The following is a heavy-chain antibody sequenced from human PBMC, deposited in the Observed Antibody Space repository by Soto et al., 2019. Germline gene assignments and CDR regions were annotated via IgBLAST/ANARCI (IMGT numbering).Heavy chain of an antibody. D-gene: IGHD6-19*01. J-gene: IGHJ4*02. Sequence: QVQLQESGPGLVKPSGTLSLTCAVSGDSVSSPYYWCWVRQPPGKGLEWIGEVFHTGTTSYNPSRRSRVTISMDKSNNQFSLDLSYVTDADTAVYYCARSAGWYAVHSWGPGTLVIVSS. V-gene: IGHV4-4*02. CDR2: VFHTGTT. CDR3: ARSAGWYAVHS. CDR1: GDSVSSPYY.